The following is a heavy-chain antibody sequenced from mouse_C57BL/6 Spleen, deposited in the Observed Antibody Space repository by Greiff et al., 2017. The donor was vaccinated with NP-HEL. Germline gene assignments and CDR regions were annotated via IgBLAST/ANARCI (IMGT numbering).Heavy chain of an antibody. V-gene: IGHV1-15*01. CDR2: IDPETGGT. Sequence: VQLQQSGAELVRPGASVTLSCKASGYTFTDYEMHWVKQTPVHGLEWIGAIDPETGGTAYNQKFKGKAILTADKSSSTAYMELRSLTSEDSAVYYCTRGTVVQYYFDYWGQGTTLTVSS. J-gene: IGHJ2*01. D-gene: IGHD1-1*01. CDR3: TRGTVVQYYFDY. CDR1: GYTFTDYE.